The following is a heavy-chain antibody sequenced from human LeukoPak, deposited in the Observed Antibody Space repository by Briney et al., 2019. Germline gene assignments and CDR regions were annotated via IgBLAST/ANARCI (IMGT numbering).Heavy chain of an antibody. CDR3: AEGGYDSSGYYYADY. J-gene: IGHJ4*02. CDR1: GFTFSSYA. D-gene: IGHD3-22*01. CDR2: ISGSGGST. Sequence: GGSLRLSRAASGFTFSSYAMSWVRQAPGKGLEWVSAISGSGGSTYYADSVKGRFTISRDNSKNTLYLQMNSLRAEDTAVYYCAEGGYDSSGYYYADYWGQGTLVTVSS. V-gene: IGHV3-23*01.